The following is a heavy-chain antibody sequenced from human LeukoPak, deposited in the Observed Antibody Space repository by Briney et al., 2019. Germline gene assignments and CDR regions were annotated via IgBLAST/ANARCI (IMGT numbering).Heavy chain of an antibody. CDR1: GGSIISSNW. Sequence: SETLSLTCAVSGGSIISSNWWRWVRQPPGKGLEWIGEIYHSGSTNYNPSLKSRVTISVDKSKNQFSLKLSSVTAADTAVYYCARVRDTAMDLFDYWGQGTLVTVSS. J-gene: IGHJ4*02. CDR2: IYHSGST. CDR3: ARVRDTAMDLFDY. D-gene: IGHD5-18*01. V-gene: IGHV4-4*02.